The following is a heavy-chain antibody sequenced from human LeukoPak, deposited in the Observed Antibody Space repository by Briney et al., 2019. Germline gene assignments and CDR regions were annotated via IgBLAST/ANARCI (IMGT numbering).Heavy chain of an antibody. CDR1: GFTFSDYY. CDR3: ARDQRPYNWFDP. J-gene: IGHJ5*02. Sequence: GGSLRLSRAASGFTFSDYYMSWIRQAPGKGLEWVSYISSSGSTIYYADSVKGRFTISRDNAKNSLYLQMNSLRAEDTAVYYCARDQRPYNWFDPWGQGTLVTVSS. CDR2: ISSSGSTI. V-gene: IGHV3-11*01.